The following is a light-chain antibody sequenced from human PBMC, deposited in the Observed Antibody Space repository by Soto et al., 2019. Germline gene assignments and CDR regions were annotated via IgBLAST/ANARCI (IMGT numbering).Light chain of an antibody. V-gene: IGKV2-28*01. CDR3: LDALQSSLP. CDR2: LGS. CDR1: QSLLHSNGSNY. J-gene: IGKJ4*01. Sequence: DIVMTKSPRCRPVTSGQPASIAGRSTQSLLHSNGSNYLDWYLQKHGQSPQRLISLGSSRAYGVPYRFSGSGTGTDFTLKISRVEAEDVGVYYCLDALQSSLPFGGGTKVAIK.